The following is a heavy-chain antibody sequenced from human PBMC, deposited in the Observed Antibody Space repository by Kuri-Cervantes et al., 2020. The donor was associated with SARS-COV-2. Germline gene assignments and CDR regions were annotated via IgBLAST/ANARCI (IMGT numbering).Heavy chain of an antibody. CDR1: GYTFTSYD. V-gene: IGHV1-8*03. Sequence: ASVKVSCKASGYTFTSYDINWVRQATGQGLEWMGWMNPNSGNTGYAQKFQGRVTITRNTSISTAYMELSSLRSEDTAVYYCVRYDRSIAAADYWGQGTLVTVSS. J-gene: IGHJ4*02. D-gene: IGHD6-13*01. CDR3: VRYDRSIAAADY. CDR2: MNPNSGNT.